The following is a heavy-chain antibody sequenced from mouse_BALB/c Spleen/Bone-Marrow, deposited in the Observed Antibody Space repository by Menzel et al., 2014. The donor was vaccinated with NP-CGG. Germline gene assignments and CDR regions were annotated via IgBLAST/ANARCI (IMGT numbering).Heavy chain of an antibody. CDR2: INPTRGYT. CDR1: GYTFTSFT. V-gene: IGHV1-4*02. J-gene: IGHJ2*01. D-gene: IGHD1-1*01. Sequence: QVQLKHSAPELARPGASVKMSCKASGYTFTSFTIQWIKQRPGQGLEWIGYINPTRGYTDYNQKFKDRTTLTADKSSSTTYMQLTSLTSEDSAVYYCAREATYYAYFDYWGQGTALAVSS. CDR3: AREATYYAYFDY.